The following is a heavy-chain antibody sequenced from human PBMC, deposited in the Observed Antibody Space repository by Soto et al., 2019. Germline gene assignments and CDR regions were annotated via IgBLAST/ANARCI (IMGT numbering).Heavy chain of an antibody. CDR3: AKPSIAARHYFDY. V-gene: IGHV3-23*01. CDR2: ISSSGSST. J-gene: IGHJ4*02. D-gene: IGHD6-6*01. Sequence: GGSLRLSCAASGFTFSSYAMSWVRQGPGKGLEWVSAISSSGSSTFYADSVKGRFTISRDNSKNTVYLQMNSLRAEDTAVYFCAKPSIAARHYFDYWGQGTLVTVSS. CDR1: GFTFSSYA.